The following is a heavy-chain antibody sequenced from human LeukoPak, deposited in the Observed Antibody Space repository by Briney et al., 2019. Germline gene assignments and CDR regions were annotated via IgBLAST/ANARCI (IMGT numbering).Heavy chain of an antibody. Sequence: PSETLSLTCAVSGGSISSSNWWSWVRQPPGKGLEWIGEINHSGSTTNYNPSLKSRVTISVDTSTNQFSLKLSSVTAADTAVYFCARGTALSNWFDPWGQGTLVTVSS. D-gene: IGHD2/OR15-2a*01. CDR1: GGSISSSNW. CDR2: INHSGSTT. V-gene: IGHV4-4*02. J-gene: IGHJ5*01. CDR3: ARGTALSNWFDP.